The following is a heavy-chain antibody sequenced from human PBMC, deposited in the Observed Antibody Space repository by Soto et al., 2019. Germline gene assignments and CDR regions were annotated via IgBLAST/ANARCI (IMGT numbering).Heavy chain of an antibody. CDR1: GYSFAGYL. Sequence: ASVKVSCKASGYSFAGYLLHWVRQAPGQGLEWMGWINTDSGDTKYARKFQGRVTMTRDTSTSTGYTELSSLRSDDTAVYHCTRGTGFWSGYYRYYGMDVWGQGTTVTVSS. J-gene: IGHJ6*02. V-gene: IGHV1-2*02. CDR3: TRGTGFWSGYYRYYGMDV. D-gene: IGHD3-3*01. CDR2: INTDSGDT.